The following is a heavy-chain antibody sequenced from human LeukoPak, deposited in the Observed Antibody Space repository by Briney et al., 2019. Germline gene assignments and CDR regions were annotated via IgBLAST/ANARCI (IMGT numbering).Heavy chain of an antibody. D-gene: IGHD3-10*01. Sequence: GGSLRLSCAASGFTFSSYSMNWVRQAPGKGLEWVSSISSSSSYIYYADSVKGLFTISRDNAKNSLYLQMNSLRAEDTAVYYCASSSGTDIDFDYWGQGTLVTVSS. CDR1: GFTFSSYS. CDR2: ISSSSSYI. CDR3: ASSSGTDIDFDY. J-gene: IGHJ4*02. V-gene: IGHV3-21*01.